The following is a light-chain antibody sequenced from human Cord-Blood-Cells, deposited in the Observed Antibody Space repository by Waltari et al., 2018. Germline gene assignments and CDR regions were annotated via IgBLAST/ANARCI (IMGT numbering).Light chain of an antibody. Sequence: SYELTQPPSVSVSPGQTASIPCSGSKWGDKYACWYQQKPGQSPVLVIYQDSKRPSGIPERFSGSNSGNTATLTISGTQAMDEADYYCQAWDSSTVVFGGGTKLTVL. CDR2: QDS. V-gene: IGLV3-1*01. CDR3: QAWDSSTVV. CDR1: KWGDKY. J-gene: IGLJ2*01.